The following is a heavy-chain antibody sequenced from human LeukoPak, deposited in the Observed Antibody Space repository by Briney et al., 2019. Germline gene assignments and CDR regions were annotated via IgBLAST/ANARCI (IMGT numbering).Heavy chain of an antibody. D-gene: IGHD3-10*01. CDR2: ISSSGSTI. V-gene: IGHV3-48*03. J-gene: IGHJ4*02. CDR1: GFTFSNYA. CDR3: ARGSDMVRGVIDSFDY. Sequence: GGSLRLSCAASGFTFSNYAMHWVRQAPGKGLEWVSYISSSGSTIYYADSVKGRFTISRDNAKNSLYLQMNSLRAEDTAVYYCARGSDMVRGVIDSFDYWGQGTLVTVSS.